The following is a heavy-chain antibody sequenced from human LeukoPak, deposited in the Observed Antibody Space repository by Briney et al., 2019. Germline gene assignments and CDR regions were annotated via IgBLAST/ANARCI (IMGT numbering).Heavy chain of an antibody. Sequence: GGSLRLSCAVSEFTVSSTYMSWVRQAPGEGLNWVSTISGNDGRTYYADSVKGRFTISRDNSKNTLYLQMNSLRAEDTAVYYCAKDALYYDSGVNWGQGTLVTVSS. J-gene: IGHJ4*02. V-gene: IGHV3-23*01. D-gene: IGHD3-22*01. CDR2: ISGNDGRT. CDR1: EFTVSSTY. CDR3: AKDALYYDSGVN.